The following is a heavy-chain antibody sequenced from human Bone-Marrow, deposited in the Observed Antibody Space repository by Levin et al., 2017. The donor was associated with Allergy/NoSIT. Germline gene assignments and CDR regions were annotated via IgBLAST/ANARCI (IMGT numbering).Heavy chain of an antibody. D-gene: IGHD2/OR15-2a*01. J-gene: IGHJ4*02. CDR2: VSWDGGST. Sequence: GGSLRLSCVASGFSFDDYAMHWVRQAPGKGLEWVSLVSWDGGSTYYANSVKGRFTISRDNSKNSLYLHMNSLRPEDTALYYCAKAMEASSMFDSWGQGTLVTVSS. CDR1: GFSFDDYA. CDR3: AKAMEASSMFDS. V-gene: IGHV3-43D*03.